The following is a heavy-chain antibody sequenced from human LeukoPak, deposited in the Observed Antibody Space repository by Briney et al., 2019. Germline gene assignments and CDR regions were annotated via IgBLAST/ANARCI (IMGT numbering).Heavy chain of an antibody. V-gene: IGHV4-31*03. Sequence: PSETLSLTCTVSGGSISSATYYWSWIRQHPGKGLEYIGFISYSGSTYYNPSLKSRLTISVDTSKNQFSLKLSSVTAADPAVYSCTRRLEACSSWFGPWGQGTLVTVSS. CDR1: GGSISSATYY. CDR2: ISYSGST. D-gene: IGHD3-10*02. J-gene: IGHJ5*02. CDR3: TRRLEACSSWFGP.